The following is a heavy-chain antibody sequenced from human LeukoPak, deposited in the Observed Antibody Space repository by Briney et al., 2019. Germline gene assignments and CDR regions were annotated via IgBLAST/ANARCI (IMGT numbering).Heavy chain of an antibody. CDR1: AYTFTSYG. J-gene: IGHJ4*02. CDR3: ARDEGGWLPPGSN. CDR2: ISAYNGNT. D-gene: IGHD5-24*01. Sequence: GGSVKVSCKASAYTFTSYGISWVRQAPGQGLEWMGWISAYNGNTNYAQKLQGRLTMTTDTSTSTAYMELRNLRSDDTAVYYWARDEGGWLPPGSNWGQGTLVTVSS. V-gene: IGHV1-18*01.